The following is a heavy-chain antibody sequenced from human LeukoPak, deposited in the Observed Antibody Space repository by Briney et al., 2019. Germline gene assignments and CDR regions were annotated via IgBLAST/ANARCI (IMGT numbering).Heavy chain of an antibody. CDR3: ARDSGSSPTFDC. CDR2: IYYTGNT. V-gene: IGHV4-59*01. D-gene: IGHD1-26*01. J-gene: IGHJ4*02. Sequence: PSETLSLTCTVSGGSISNSFWSWIRQPPGKGREWIAYIYYTGNTKYNPSLKSRVTISVDTSKNQFSLRLSSVTAADTAVYYCARDSGSSPTFDCWGQGTLVTVSS. CDR1: GGSISNSF.